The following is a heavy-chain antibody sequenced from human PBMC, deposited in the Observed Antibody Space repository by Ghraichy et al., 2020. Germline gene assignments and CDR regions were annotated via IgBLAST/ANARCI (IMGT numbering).Heavy chain of an antibody. CDR3: ARRYGYFDY. Sequence: SETLSLTCAVYGGSFSGYYWSWIRQPPGKGLEWIGEINHSGSTNYNPSLKSRVTISVDTSKNQFSLKLSSVTAADTAVYYCARRYGYFDYWGQGTLVTVSS. CDR2: INHSGST. J-gene: IGHJ4*02. V-gene: IGHV4-34*01. CDR1: GGSFSGYY. D-gene: IGHD4-17*01.